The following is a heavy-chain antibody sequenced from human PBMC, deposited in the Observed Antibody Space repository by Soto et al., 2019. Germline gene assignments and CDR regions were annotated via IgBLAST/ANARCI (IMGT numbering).Heavy chain of an antibody. J-gene: IGHJ3*02. D-gene: IGHD3-22*01. V-gene: IGHV3-74*01. CDR1: GFTFSSYW. Sequence: EVQLVESGGGLVQPGGSLRLSCEASGFTFSSYWMHWVRQGPGKELVWVSRISSDGSSTNYADYVKGRITISRDTAKNTLYLQMNSLRDEDTAVSYCARCWYYYEISSYFSGDAVDIWGHGTMVTVSS. CDR3: ARCWYYYEISSYFSGDAVDI. CDR2: ISSDGSST.